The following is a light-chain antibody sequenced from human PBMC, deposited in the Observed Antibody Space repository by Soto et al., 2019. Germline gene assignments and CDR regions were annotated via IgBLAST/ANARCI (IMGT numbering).Light chain of an antibody. V-gene: IGKV3-11*01. J-gene: IGKJ4*01. CDR1: QSVSSY. CDR3: QKYNNWPPLT. Sequence: EIVLTQSPATLSLSPGERATLSCRASQSVSSYLAWFQQKPGQAPRLLIYDVSNRATGTPARFSGSGSGTEFPRTLSSMQPEDFAVYYCQKYNNWPPLTFGGGTKVDVK. CDR2: DVS.